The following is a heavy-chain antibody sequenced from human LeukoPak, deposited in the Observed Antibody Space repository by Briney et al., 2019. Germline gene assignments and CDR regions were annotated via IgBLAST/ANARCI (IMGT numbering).Heavy chain of an antibody. V-gene: IGHV1-2*04. D-gene: IGHD6-13*01. CDR2: INPNSGGT. Sequence: ASVKVSCKASGYTFTGYYMHWVRQAPGQGLEWMGWINPNSGGTNYAQKFQGWVTMTRDTSISTAYMELSRLRSDDTAVYYCARELPIAAAGSGFDYWGRGTLVTVSS. J-gene: IGHJ4*02. CDR1: GYTFTGYY. CDR3: ARELPIAAAGSGFDY.